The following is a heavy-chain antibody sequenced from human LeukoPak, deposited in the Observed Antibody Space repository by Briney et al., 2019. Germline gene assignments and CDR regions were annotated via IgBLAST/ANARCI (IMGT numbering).Heavy chain of an antibody. V-gene: IGHV1-58*02. Sequence: SVTVSCKASGLTFTISAMQWVRQARGQRLEWIGWIVVGSGNTNYAQKFQERVTITRDMSTSTAYMELSSLRSEDTAVYYCAATINTVTTGAFDIWGQGTMVTVSS. J-gene: IGHJ3*02. CDR2: IVVGSGNT. D-gene: IGHD4-17*01. CDR3: AATINTVTTGAFDI. CDR1: GLTFTISA.